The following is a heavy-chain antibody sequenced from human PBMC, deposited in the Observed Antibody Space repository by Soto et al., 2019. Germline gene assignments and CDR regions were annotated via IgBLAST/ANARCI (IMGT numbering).Heavy chain of an antibody. J-gene: IGHJ2*01. V-gene: IGHV1-69*13. CDR3: AQTLGLAVAGPGRFDL. Sequence: AASVKVSCKASGGTFSRNAISWVRQAPGQGLEWMGGITPMFGTANYAQRFQGRVTITADESTSTAYMQLSSLRSDDTAVYYCAQTLGLAVAGPGRFDLWGRGTLVTVSS. CDR1: GGTFSRNA. CDR2: ITPMFGTA. D-gene: IGHD6-19*01.